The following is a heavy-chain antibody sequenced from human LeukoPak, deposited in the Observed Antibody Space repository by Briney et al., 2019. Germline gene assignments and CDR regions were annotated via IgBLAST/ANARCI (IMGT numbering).Heavy chain of an antibody. D-gene: IGHD6-13*01. CDR3: ARGSSRHDAFDI. Sequence: ASVKVSCKASGYTFTSYYMHWVRQAPGQGLEWMGIINPSGGSTSYAQKFQGRVTMTRDTSTSTVYMELSSLRPEDTAVCYCARGSSRHDAFDIWGQGTMVTVSS. CDR1: GYTFTSYY. J-gene: IGHJ3*02. CDR2: INPSGGST. V-gene: IGHV1-46*01.